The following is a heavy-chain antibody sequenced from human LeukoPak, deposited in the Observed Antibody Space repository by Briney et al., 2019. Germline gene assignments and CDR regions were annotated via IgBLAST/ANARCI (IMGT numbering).Heavy chain of an antibody. J-gene: IGHJ5*02. V-gene: IGHV4-30-2*01. CDR1: GGSISSGGYS. D-gene: IGHD4-23*01. CDR3: ARYATTVVT. CDR2: IYHSGST. Sequence: SQTLSLTCAVSGGSISSGGYSWSWIRQPPGKGLEWIGYIYHSGSTYYNPSLKSRVTISVDRSKNQFSLKLSSVTAADTAVYYCARYATTVVTWGQGTLVTVSS.